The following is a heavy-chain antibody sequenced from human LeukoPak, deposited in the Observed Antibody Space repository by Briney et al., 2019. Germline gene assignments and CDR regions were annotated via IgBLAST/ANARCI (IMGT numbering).Heavy chain of an antibody. Sequence: RAGESLKISCKGSGYSFSFYWLGWVRQMPGKGLEWMGIIYPDDSDTRYSPSFQGQVTMSADKSISTAYLQWSSLKASDTAMYYCAKCDSSGYLLEDYWGQGTLVTVSS. V-gene: IGHV5-51*01. D-gene: IGHD3-22*01. CDR2: IYPDDSDT. J-gene: IGHJ4*02. CDR3: AKCDSSGYLLEDY. CDR1: GYSFSFYW.